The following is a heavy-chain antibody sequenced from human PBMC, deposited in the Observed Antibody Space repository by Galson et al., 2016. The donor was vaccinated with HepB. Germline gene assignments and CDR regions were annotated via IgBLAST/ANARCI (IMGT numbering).Heavy chain of an antibody. V-gene: IGHV1-46*02. D-gene: IGHD4-17*01. J-gene: IGHJ4*02. Sequence: SVKVSCKASGYTFDSYYMHWVRQAPGQGLEWMGIINPTGDSTSYAQKFQGRVTMARDTSASTVYMELSSLRSEDTAVYYCARVSRTYGDYPDYWGQGTPVTVSS. CDR1: GYTFDSYY. CDR3: ARVSRTYGDYPDY. CDR2: INPTGDST.